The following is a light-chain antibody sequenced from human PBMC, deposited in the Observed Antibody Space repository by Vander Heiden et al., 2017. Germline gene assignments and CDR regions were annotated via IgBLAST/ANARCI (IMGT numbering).Light chain of an antibody. CDR3: QAWDKSIVV. CDR1: KLGDNF. V-gene: IGLV3-1*01. J-gene: IGLJ2*01. Sequence: SYELTQPPSGSVSPGQTARITCSGDKLGDNFVSWYQQKPGQSPVLIIYQDSGRPSGIPERFSGSNSGNTATLTISGTQAMDEADYYCQAWDKSIVVFGGGTKLTVL. CDR2: QDS.